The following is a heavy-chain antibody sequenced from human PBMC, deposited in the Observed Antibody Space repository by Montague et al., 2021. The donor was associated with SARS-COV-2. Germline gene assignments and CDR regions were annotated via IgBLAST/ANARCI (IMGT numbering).Heavy chain of an antibody. V-gene: IGHV4-4*07. CDR3: GRGVVAATPVVDY. D-gene: IGHD2-15*01. J-gene: IGHJ4*02. Sequence: SETLSLTCTVSGDSISSFYWNWIRQPAGKGLEWIGRIYASGGTNYNPSLKIRVTMSVDTSKNQFSLKLNSVTAADTAVYYCGRGVVAATPVVDYWGRGTLVTVSS. CDR2: IYASGGT. CDR1: GDSISSFY.